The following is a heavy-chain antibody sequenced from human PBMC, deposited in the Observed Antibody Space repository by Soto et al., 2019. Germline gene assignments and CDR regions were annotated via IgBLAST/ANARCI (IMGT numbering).Heavy chain of an antibody. D-gene: IGHD5-12*01. CDR3: ARDVGYSGYDSDY. CDR1: GGSISSGDYY. Sequence: SETLSLTCTVSGGSISSGDYYWSWIRQPPGKGLEWIGYIYYSGSTYYNPYLKSRVTISVDTSKNQFSLKLSSVTAADTAVYYCARDVGYSGYDSDYWGQGTQVTVSS. CDR2: IYYSGST. V-gene: IGHV4-30-4*01. J-gene: IGHJ4*01.